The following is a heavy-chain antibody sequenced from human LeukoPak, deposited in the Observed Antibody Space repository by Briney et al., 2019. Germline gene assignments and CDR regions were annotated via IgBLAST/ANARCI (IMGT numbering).Heavy chain of an antibody. CDR3: ASLRDSRTGAFDI. Sequence: SGGSLRLSCAASGFTFSSYSMNWVRQAPEKGLEWVSSISSSSSYIYYADSVKGRFTISRDNAKNSLYLQMNSLRAEDTAVYYCASLRDSRTGAFDIWGQGTMVTVSS. CDR2: ISSSSSYI. D-gene: IGHD3-22*01. CDR1: GFTFSSYS. V-gene: IGHV3-21*01. J-gene: IGHJ3*02.